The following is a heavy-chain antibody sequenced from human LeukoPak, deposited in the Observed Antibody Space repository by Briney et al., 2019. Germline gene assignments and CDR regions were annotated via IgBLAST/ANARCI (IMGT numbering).Heavy chain of an antibody. V-gene: IGHV3-23*01. Sequence: GGSLRLSCAASGFTFSSYAMSWVRQAPGKGLEWVSATSGSGGSTYYADSVKGRFTISRDNSKNTLYLQMNSLRAEDTAVYYCAKDDRYSSSWYVFDYWGQGTLVTVSS. CDR1: GFTFSSYA. J-gene: IGHJ4*02. CDR2: TSGSGGST. D-gene: IGHD6-13*01. CDR3: AKDDRYSSSWYVFDY.